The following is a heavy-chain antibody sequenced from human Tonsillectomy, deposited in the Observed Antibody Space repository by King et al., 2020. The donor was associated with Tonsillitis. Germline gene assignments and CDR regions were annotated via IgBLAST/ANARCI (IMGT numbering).Heavy chain of an antibody. CDR1: GGSISSSSYY. D-gene: IGHD2-21*01. Sequence: LQLQESGPGLVKPSETLSLTCTVSGGSISSSSYYWGWIRQPPGKGLEWIGSIYYSGSTYYNPSLKSRVTISVDTSKNQFSLKLSSVTAADTAVYYCARHVSVVLQVYYFDYWGQGTLVTVSS. CDR2: IYYSGST. CDR3: ARHVSVVLQVYYFDY. V-gene: IGHV4-39*01. J-gene: IGHJ4*02.